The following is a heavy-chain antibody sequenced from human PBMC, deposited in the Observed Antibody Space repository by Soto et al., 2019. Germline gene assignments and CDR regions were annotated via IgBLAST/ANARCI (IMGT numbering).Heavy chain of an antibody. Sequence: QVQLVQSGAEVKKPGSSVRLSCTASGDTFSFYTISWVRQAPGQGPEWMGRIIPMVGMADYPQKFQGRVTISADKSTSTAYMVRSSLRSDDTAVYFCATNYGSGSTHFDYWGQGTLVTVSS. CDR1: GDTFSFYT. CDR2: IIPMVGMA. J-gene: IGHJ4*02. CDR3: ATNYGSGSTHFDY. V-gene: IGHV1-69*02. D-gene: IGHD3-10*01.